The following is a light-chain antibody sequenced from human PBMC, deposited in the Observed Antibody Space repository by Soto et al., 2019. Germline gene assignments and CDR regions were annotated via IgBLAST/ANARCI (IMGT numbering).Light chain of an antibody. Sequence: EIVLTQSPATLSLSPGEGATLSCRASQSVSSYLAWYQQKPGQAPRLLIYDASNRASGIPARFSGSGSGTDFTLTISSLEPEDFGVYYCQQFGSSIPHTFGQGTKLEIK. CDR3: QQFGSSIPHT. CDR1: QSVSSY. CDR2: DAS. V-gene: IGKV3-11*01. J-gene: IGKJ2*01.